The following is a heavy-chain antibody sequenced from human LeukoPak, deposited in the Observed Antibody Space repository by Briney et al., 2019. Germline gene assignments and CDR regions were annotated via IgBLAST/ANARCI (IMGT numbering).Heavy chain of an antibody. J-gene: IGHJ6*02. CDR3: ARVGITMVRGNYYYGMDV. CDR1: GGSFSGYY. CDR2: INHSGST. V-gene: IGHV4-34*01. D-gene: IGHD3-10*01. Sequence: SETLFLTCAVYGGSFSGYYWSWIRQPPGKGLEWIGEINHSGSTNYNPSLKSRVTISVDTSKNQFSLKLSSVTAADTAVYYCARVGITMVRGNYYYGMDVWGQGTTVTVSS.